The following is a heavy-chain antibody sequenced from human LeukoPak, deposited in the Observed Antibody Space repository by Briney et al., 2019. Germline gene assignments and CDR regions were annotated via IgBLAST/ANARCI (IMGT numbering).Heavy chain of an antibody. CDR2: INPNSGGT. J-gene: IGHJ4*02. CDR1: GYTFTSYY. Sequence: ASVKVSCKASGYTFTSYYMHWVRQAPGQGLEWMGWINPNSGGTNYAQKFQGRVTMTRDTSISTAYMELSRLRSDDTAVYYCARVVDDYVWGSYRYLDYWGQGTLVTVSS. D-gene: IGHD3-16*02. V-gene: IGHV1-2*02. CDR3: ARVVDDYVWGSYRYLDY.